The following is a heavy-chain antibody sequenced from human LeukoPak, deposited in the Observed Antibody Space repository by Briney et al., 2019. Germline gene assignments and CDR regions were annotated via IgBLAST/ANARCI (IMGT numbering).Heavy chain of an antibody. CDR2: IYHTGST. CDR3: ARDRGTTGYYYLDS. Sequence: SETLSLTCSVSGGPISEYYWSWIRHPPGKGLEWSGYIYHTGSTNYSPSLKGRVTMSVDASRNQFSLKLVSVTAAGTAVYYCARDRGTTGYYYLDSWGQGILVTVSS. D-gene: IGHD1-26*01. V-gene: IGHV4-59*01. CDR1: GGPISEYY. J-gene: IGHJ4*02.